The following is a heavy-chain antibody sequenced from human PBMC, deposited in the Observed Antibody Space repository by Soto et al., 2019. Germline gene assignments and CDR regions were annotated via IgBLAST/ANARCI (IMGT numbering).Heavy chain of an antibody. V-gene: IGHV4-31*03. CDR2: VYHTGAT. Sequence: QVQLQESGPGLVEPSQTLSLVCSVSGDPLRYGGYYWSWVRQSPGKALEWIGFVYHTGATYYHPSLESRVTMAVDMSKNAFSLKLTSVTAADTATYYCAREGHSIWEWLDPWGQGILVTGSS. CDR1: GDPLRYGGYY. D-gene: IGHD1-26*01. J-gene: IGHJ5*02. CDR3: AREGHSIWEWLDP.